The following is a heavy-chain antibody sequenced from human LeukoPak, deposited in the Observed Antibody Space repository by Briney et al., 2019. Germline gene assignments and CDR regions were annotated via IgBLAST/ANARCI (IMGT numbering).Heavy chain of an antibody. CDR1: GGSISSYY. J-gene: IGHJ4*02. D-gene: IGHD6-25*01. V-gene: IGHV4-59*01. CDR3: ARDSAAAAGSAPFDY. CDR2: IYYSGST. Sequence: PSETLSLTCTVSGGSISSYYWSWIRQPPGKGLEWIGYIYYSGSTNYNPSLKSRVTISVDTSKNQFSLKLSSVTAADTAVYYCARDSAAAAGSAPFDYWGQGTLVTVSS.